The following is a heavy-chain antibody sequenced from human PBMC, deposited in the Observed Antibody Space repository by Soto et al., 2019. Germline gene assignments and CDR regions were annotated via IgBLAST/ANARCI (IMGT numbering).Heavy chain of an antibody. J-gene: IGHJ6*02. D-gene: IGHD3-3*02. CDR1: GGTFSSYA. CDR3: ARDTSLADYYYYGMDV. Sequence: SVKVSCKASGGTFSSYAISWVRQAPGQGLEWMGGIIPIFGTANYAQKFQGRVTITADESTSTAYMELSSLRSEDTAVYYCARDTSLADYYYYGMDVWGQGTPVTVSS. CDR2: IIPIFGTA. V-gene: IGHV1-69*13.